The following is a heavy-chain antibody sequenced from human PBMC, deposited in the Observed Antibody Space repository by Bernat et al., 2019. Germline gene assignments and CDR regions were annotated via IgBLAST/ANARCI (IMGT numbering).Heavy chain of an antibody. J-gene: IGHJ3*02. V-gene: IGHV3-23*01. Sequence: EVQLLESGGGLVQPGGSLRLSCAASGFTFSRYDMNWVRQAPGKGLEWVSTISDSGYSTYYADSVKGRFTISRDNSKNTLYLQMNSLRAEDTAVYYCAKRADFNAFDIWGQGTMVTVSS. CDR2: ISDSGYST. D-gene: IGHD2/OR15-2a*01. CDR3: AKRADFNAFDI. CDR1: GFTFSRYD.